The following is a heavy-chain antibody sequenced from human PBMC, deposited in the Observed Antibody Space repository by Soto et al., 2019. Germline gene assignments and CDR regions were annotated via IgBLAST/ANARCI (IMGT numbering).Heavy chain of an antibody. Sequence: ASVKVSWKASGGTFSSYTISWGRQAPGQGLEWMGRIIPILGIANYAQKFQGRVTITADKSTSTAYMELSSLRSEDTAVYYCASLSPGYSSSWPDYWGQGTLVTVSS. D-gene: IGHD6-13*01. V-gene: IGHV1-69*02. CDR1: GGTFSSYT. J-gene: IGHJ4*02. CDR2: IIPILGIA. CDR3: ASLSPGYSSSWPDY.